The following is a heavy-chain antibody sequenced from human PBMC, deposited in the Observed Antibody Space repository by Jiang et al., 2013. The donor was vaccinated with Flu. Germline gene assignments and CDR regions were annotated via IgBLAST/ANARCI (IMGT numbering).Heavy chain of an antibody. J-gene: IGHJ2*01. CDR1: GYNFPNYW. V-gene: IGHV5-51*03. Sequence: GAEVKKPGESLKISCQGSGYNFPNYWIGWVRQMPGKGLEWMGIIYPGDSDTRYSPSFQGQVTISADKSISTAYLQWSSLKASDTAMYYCVRRIMSTSPASGTGVTYWYFDLWGRGTLVTVSS. CDR2: IYPGDSDT. CDR3: VRRIMSTSPASGTGVTYWYFDL. D-gene: IGHD6-13*01.